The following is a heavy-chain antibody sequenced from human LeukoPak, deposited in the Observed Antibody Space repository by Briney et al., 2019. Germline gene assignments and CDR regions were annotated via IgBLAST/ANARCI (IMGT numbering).Heavy chain of an antibody. CDR2: INPNSGGT. CDR3: AREMSSSWYVWIDP. Sequence: ASVKVSCKASGYTFTGNYMHWVRQAPGQGLEWMGWINPNSGGTNYAQKFQGRVTMTRDTSISTAYMELSRLRSDDTAVYYCAREMSSSWYVWIDPWGQGTLVTVSS. CDR1: GYTFTGNY. V-gene: IGHV1-2*02. D-gene: IGHD6-13*01. J-gene: IGHJ5*02.